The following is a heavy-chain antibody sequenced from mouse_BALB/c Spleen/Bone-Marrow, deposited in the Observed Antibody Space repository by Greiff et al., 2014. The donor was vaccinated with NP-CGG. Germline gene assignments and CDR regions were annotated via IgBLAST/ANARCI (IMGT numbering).Heavy chain of an antibody. J-gene: IGHJ2*01. CDR1: GFNIKDTY. D-gene: IGHD1-1*01. CDR3: ARYYYGSSYFDY. Sequence: EVQVVESGAGLVKPGASVKLSYTASGFNIKDTYMHWVKQRPEQGLEWIVRIDPANGNTKYDPKFQGKATITADTSSNTAYLQLSSLTSGDTAVYYCARYYYGSSYFDYWGQGTTLTVSS. V-gene: IGHV14-3*02. CDR2: IDPANGNT.